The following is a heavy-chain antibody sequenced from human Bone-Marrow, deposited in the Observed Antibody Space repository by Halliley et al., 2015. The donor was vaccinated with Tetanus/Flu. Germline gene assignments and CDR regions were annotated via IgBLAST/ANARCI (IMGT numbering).Heavy chain of an antibody. Sequence: SLRLSCAASGFTFSSYAMSWVRQAPGKGLEWLSYIDSSATTIYYEDSVKGRITISRDNAKNSLYLQMNSLRVEDTAVYYCARAPSYYPGMDVWGQGTTVTVSS. J-gene: IGHJ6*02. V-gene: IGHV3-48*03. CDR3: ARAPSYYPGMDV. CDR2: IDSSATTI. CDR1: GFTFSSYA.